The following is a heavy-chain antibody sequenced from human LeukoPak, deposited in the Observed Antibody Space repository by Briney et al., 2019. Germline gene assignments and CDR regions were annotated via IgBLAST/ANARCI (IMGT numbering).Heavy chain of an antibody. CDR1: GFTFSSYA. CDR2: ISYDGGNK. Sequence: PGGSLRLSCAASGFTFSSYAMHWVRQAPGKGLEWVAVISYDGGNKYYADSVKGRFTISRDNSKNTLYLQMNSLRAEDTAVYYCAKVGPSITMVRGAEFDYWGQGTLVTVSS. J-gene: IGHJ4*02. CDR3: AKVGPSITMVRGAEFDY. D-gene: IGHD3-10*01. V-gene: IGHV3-30*04.